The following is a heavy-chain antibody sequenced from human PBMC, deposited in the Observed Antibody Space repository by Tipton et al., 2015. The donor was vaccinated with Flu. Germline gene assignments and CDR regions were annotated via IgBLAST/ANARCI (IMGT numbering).Heavy chain of an antibody. Sequence: TLSLTCTVSGASVNIENSYWVWIRKSLGRGLEWIGTIYNTGLTNYNPSLKSRVTISVDTSKNQFSLKLSSVTAADTAVYYCARDGAVRGVIKGVIDYWGQGTLVTVSS. V-gene: IGHV4-31*03. CDR1: GASVNIENSY. J-gene: IGHJ4*02. CDR2: IYNTGLT. CDR3: ARDGAVRGVIKGVIDY. D-gene: IGHD3-10*01.